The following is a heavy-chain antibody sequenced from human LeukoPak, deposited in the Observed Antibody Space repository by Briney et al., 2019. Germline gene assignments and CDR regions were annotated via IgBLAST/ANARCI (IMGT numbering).Heavy chain of an antibody. CDR1: GYTFTSYD. CDR2: TNPNSGNT. Sequence: ASVKVSCKASGYTFTSYDINWVRQATGQGLEWMGWTNPNSGNTGYAQKFQGRVTMTRNTSISTAYMELSSLRSEDTAVYYCARGSLYDFWSGYQGYYYGVDVWGQGTTVTVSS. J-gene: IGHJ6*02. V-gene: IGHV1-8*01. D-gene: IGHD3-3*01. CDR3: ARGSLYDFWSGYQGYYYGVDV.